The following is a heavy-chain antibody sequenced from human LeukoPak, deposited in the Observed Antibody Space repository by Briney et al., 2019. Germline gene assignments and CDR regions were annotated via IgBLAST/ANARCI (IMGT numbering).Heavy chain of an antibody. J-gene: IGHJ2*01. CDR3: ARVGRPTKRITIFGVVPGGFDL. Sequence: PSETLSLTCAVYGGSFSGYYWSWIRQPPGKGLEWIGEINNSGSTNYNSSLKSRVTISVDTSKNQFSLKLSSVTAADTAVYYCARVGRPTKRITIFGVVPGGFDLWGRGTLVTVSS. V-gene: IGHV4-34*01. D-gene: IGHD3-3*01. CDR2: INNSGST. CDR1: GGSFSGYY.